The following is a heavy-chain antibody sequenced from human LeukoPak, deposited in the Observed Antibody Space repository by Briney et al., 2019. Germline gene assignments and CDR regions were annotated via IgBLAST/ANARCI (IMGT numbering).Heavy chain of an antibody. CDR3: ARAVGGNYGAVDY. D-gene: IGHD4-17*01. Sequence: PGGSLRLSCAASGFTFRNFAMHCVRQAPGKGLEWVASLWYDGSNKHYADSVKGRLTTSRDNSKNTVSLQVNSLRAEDTAVYYCARAVGGNYGAVDYWGQGALVTVSS. J-gene: IGHJ4*02. CDR2: LWYDGSNK. V-gene: IGHV3-33*01. CDR1: GFTFRNFA.